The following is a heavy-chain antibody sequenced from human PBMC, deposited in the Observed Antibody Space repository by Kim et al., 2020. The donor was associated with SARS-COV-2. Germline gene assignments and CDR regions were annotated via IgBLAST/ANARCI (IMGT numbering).Heavy chain of an antibody. D-gene: IGHD4-17*01. CDR3: AREDGYGDYSMGGWFDP. Sequence: SQGRVTITADESTSTAYLALSSLRSEDTAVYYCAREDGYGDYSMGGWFDPWGQGTLVTVSS. J-gene: IGHJ5*02. V-gene: IGHV1-69*01.